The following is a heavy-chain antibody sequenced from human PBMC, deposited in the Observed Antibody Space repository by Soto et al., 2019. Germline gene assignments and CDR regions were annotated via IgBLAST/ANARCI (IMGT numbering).Heavy chain of an antibody. Sequence: GSLRLSCAASGXTFSSYMMNWVRQAPGKGLEWVSYISSSSSYIYYADSVKGRFTISRDNDKNSLYLQMKSLRAEDTPVYYCARDLSINEDAFDIWGQGTMVTVS. D-gene: IGHD3-16*02. J-gene: IGHJ3*02. CDR1: GXTFSSYM. CDR3: ARDLSINEDAFDI. CDR2: ISSSSSYI. V-gene: IGHV3-21*01.